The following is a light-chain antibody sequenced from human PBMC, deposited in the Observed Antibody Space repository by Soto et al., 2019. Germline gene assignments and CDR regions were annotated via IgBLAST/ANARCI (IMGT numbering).Light chain of an antibody. CDR1: QSVSSSY. Sequence: EIVLTQSPGTLSLSPGERGTLSRRASQSVSSSYLAWYQQKPGQAPRLLIYGASSRATGIPDRFSGSGSGTDFTLTISRLEPEDFAVYYCQQYGSSPLTFGGGTKVEIK. J-gene: IGKJ4*01. V-gene: IGKV3-20*01. CDR2: GAS. CDR3: QQYGSSPLT.